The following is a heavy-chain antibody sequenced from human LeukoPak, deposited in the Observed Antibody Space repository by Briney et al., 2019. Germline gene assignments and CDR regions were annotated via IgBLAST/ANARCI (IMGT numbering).Heavy chain of an antibody. CDR3: ARDQYQDSSGRILFDY. CDR2: ITWDGGLT. J-gene: IGHJ4*02. V-gene: IGHV3-43D*03. D-gene: IGHD6-19*01. Sequence: GGSLRLSCEASGFTFHNYAMHWVRQSPGKGLEWVSLITWDGGLTYYADFVQGRFTISRDNAKNSLYLQMNSLRAEDTAVYYCARDQYQDSSGRILFDYWGQGTLVTVSS. CDR1: GFTFHNYA.